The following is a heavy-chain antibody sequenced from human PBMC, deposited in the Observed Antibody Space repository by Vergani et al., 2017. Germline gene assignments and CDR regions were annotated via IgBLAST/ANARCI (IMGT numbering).Heavy chain of an antibody. J-gene: IGHJ6*02. CDR2: ISGFSGDT. D-gene: IGHD3-9*01. CDR3: ARDFPGDYDIMAGPLGYCYAMDV. V-gene: IGHV1-18*01. Sequence: QSPLVQSGAEVRKPGASLKVSCKSFNYTFRSFGITWVRQAPGQGLEWIGWISGFSGDTNYAQKFQDRVPMTTDTSTATAYMELRNLRSDDTAVYYCARDFPGDYDIMAGPLGYCYAMDVWGQGTAVTVS. CDR1: NYTFRSFG.